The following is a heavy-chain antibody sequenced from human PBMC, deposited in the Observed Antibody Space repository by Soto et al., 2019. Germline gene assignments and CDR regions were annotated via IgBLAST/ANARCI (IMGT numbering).Heavy chain of an antibody. J-gene: IGHJ4*02. CDR3: ARDLQSPRTGYSSGWTVDY. V-gene: IGHV1-46*01. CDR2: INPSSGTT. D-gene: IGHD6-19*01. CDR1: GYTFTNYY. Sequence: ASVNVSCKASGYTFTNYYMHWVQQAPGQGLEWMGAINPSSGTTTYAQKFQGRVTMTRDTSTSTVYVELSSLKSADTAVFYCARDLQSPRTGYSSGWTVDYWGQGTLVTVSS.